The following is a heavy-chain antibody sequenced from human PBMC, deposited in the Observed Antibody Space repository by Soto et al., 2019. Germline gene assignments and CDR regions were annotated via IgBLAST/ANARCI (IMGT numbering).Heavy chain of an antibody. Sequence: PGESLKISCKASGYTFTHYWIGWVRQMPGKGLEWMGIIYPSDSDTRYSPSFQGQVTISVDKSISTAYLHWSSLTASDTATYFCSRHPPPGYCSGGSCQYKFDYWGQGTEVTVSS. CDR2: IYPSDSDT. CDR3: SRHPPPGYCSGGSCQYKFDY. D-gene: IGHD2-15*01. J-gene: IGHJ4*02. V-gene: IGHV5-51*01. CDR1: GYTFTHYW.